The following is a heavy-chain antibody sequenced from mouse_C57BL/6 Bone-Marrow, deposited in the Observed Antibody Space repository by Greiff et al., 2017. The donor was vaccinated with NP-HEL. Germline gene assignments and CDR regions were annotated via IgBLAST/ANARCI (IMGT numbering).Heavy chain of an antibody. CDR2: IYPRSGNT. J-gene: IGHJ3*01. D-gene: IGHD1-1*01. CDR3: ANPLYSYGSSPLAY. Sequence: QVQLQQSGAELARPGASVKLSCKASGYTFTSYGISWVKQRTGQGLEWIGEIYPRSGNTYYNETFKGKATLTADKSSSTAYMELLSLTSEDSAVYFCANPLYSYGSSPLAYWGQGTLVTVSA. CDR1: GYTFTSYG. V-gene: IGHV1-81*01.